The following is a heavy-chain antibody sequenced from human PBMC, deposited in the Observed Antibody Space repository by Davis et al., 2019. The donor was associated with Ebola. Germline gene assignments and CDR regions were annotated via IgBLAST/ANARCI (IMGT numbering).Heavy chain of an antibody. J-gene: IGHJ5*02. CDR2: IYPGDSDT. CDR3: ARVNYDFWSGYANWFDP. V-gene: IGHV5-51*01. CDR1: GYSFTSYW. Sequence: KVSCKGSGYSFTSYWIGWVRQMPGKGLEWMGIIYPGDSDTRYSPSFQGQVTISADKSISTAYLQWSSLKASDTAMYYCARVNYDFWSGYANWFDPWGQGTLVTVSS. D-gene: IGHD3-3*01.